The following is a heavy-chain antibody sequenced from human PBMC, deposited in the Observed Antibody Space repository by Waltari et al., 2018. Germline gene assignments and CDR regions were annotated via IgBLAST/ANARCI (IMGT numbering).Heavy chain of an antibody. V-gene: IGHV4-34*01. J-gene: IGHJ5*02. CDR3: ARGNFRSGSYWFDP. D-gene: IGHD1-26*01. Sequence: QVQLQQWGAGLLKPSETLSLTCAVYGGSFSGYYWSWIRKPPGKGLEWIGEINHSGSTNYNPYLKSRVTISVDTSKNQFSLKLSSVTAADTAVYYCARGNFRSGSYWFDPWGQGTLVTVSS. CDR1: GGSFSGYY. CDR2: INHSGST.